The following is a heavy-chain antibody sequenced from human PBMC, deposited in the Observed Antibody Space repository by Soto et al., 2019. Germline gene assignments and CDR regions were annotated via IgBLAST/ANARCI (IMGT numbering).Heavy chain of an antibody. V-gene: IGHV4-61*01. D-gene: IGHD3-22*01. CDR2: IYYNGNT. CDR3: SRDNSGYFPTY. CDR1: GGSFNSANYY. J-gene: IGHJ4*02. Sequence: SETLSLTCSVSGGSFNSANYYWSWMRQPPGKGLEWIGFIYYNGNTKYNPSLKSRVTISLDTSKNQFSLNLTSVTAADAAVYYCSRDNSGYFPTYWGQGTLVTVSS.